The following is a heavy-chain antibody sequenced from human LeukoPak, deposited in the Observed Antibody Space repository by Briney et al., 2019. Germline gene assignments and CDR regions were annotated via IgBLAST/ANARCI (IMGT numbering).Heavy chain of an antibody. CDR2: IYSGGST. V-gene: IGHV3-66*02. Sequence: GGSLRLSCAASGFTVSSNYMSWVRQAPGKGLEWVSVIYSGGSTYYADSVKGRFTISRDNSKNTLYLQMNSLRAEDTAVYYCARASSGIVGATTGSYYMDVWGKGTTVTVSS. CDR1: GFTVSSNY. CDR3: ARASSGIVGATTGSYYMDV. J-gene: IGHJ6*03. D-gene: IGHD1-26*01.